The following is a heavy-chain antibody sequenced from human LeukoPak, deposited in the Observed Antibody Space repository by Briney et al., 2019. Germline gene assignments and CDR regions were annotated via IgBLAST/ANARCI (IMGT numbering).Heavy chain of an antibody. Sequence: SETLSLTCTVSGGSTSSYYWSWIRQPPGKGLEWIGYIYYSGSTNYNPSLKSRVTISVDTSKNQFSLKLSSVTAAHTAVYYCARGHPVAGIDYWGQGTLVTVSS. CDR2: IYYSGST. CDR3: ARGHPVAGIDY. J-gene: IGHJ4*02. D-gene: IGHD6-19*01. V-gene: IGHV4-59*08. CDR1: GGSTSSYY.